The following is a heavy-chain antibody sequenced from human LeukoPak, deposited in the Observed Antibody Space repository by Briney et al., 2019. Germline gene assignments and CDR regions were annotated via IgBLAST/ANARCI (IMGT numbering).Heavy chain of an antibody. CDR2: ISGSGGST. Sequence: GGSLRLSRAASGFTFSSYAMSWVRQAPGKGLEWVSAISGSGGSTYYADSVKGRFTISRDNSKDTLYLQMNSLRAEDTAVYYCAKGEYYYGSGSYYYYYGMDVWAKGPRSPSP. CDR3: AKGEYYYGSGSYYYYYGMDV. CDR1: GFTFSSYA. D-gene: IGHD3-10*01. V-gene: IGHV3-23*01. J-gene: IGHJ6*02.